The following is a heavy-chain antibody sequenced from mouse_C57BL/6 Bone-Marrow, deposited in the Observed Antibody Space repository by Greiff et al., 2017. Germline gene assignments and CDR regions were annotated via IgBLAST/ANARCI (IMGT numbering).Heavy chain of an antibody. CDR1: GYTFTDYY. D-gene: IGHD2-3*01. CDR2: IYPGSGTS. J-gene: IGHJ2*01. V-gene: IGHV1-76*01. CDR3: ARLGWLPLDY. Sequence: VQLQQSGAELVKPGASVKLSCKASGYTFTDYYINWVKQRPGQGLEWIARIYPGSGTSYYNEKFKGKATLTAENASSTAYMQLSSLTSAESAVYFCARLGWLPLDYWGQGTTLTVSS.